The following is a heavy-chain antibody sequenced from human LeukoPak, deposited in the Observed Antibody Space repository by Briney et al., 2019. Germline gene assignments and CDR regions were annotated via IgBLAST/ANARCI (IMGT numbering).Heavy chain of an antibody. CDR3: ARDPGGI. D-gene: IGHD3-16*01. J-gene: IGHJ3*02. Sequence: PSETLSLTCAVYGGSFSGYYWSWIRQPPGKGLEWIGEINHSGSTNYNPSLKSRVTMSVDTSKNQFSLKLSSVTAADTAVYYCARDPGGIWGQGTMVTVSS. V-gene: IGHV4-34*01. CDR1: GGSFSGYY. CDR2: INHSGST.